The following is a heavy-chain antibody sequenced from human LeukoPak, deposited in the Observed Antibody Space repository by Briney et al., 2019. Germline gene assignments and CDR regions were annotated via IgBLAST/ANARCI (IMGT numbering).Heavy chain of an antibody. CDR3: ARKQGANTYNHFDY. D-gene: IGHD4/OR15-4a*01. V-gene: IGHV4-38-2*02. Sequence: SETLSLTCTVSSYSISSGYYWGWIRQPPGKGLEWIGSIYHSGSTYYNPSLKSRVTISVDTSKNQFSLKLSSVTAADTAVYYRARKQGANTYNHFDYWGQGTLVTVSS. CDR1: SYSISSGYY. CDR2: IYHSGST. J-gene: IGHJ4*02.